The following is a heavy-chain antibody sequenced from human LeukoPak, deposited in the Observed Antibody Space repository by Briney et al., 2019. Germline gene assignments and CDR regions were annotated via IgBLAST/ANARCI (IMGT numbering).Heavy chain of an antibody. CDR1: GFTFSSYG. D-gene: IGHD3-22*01. CDR2: IWYDGSNK. CDR3: AREYTYYYDSSGYHYYYYYGMDV. Sequence: GGSLRLSCAATGFTFSSYGMHWVRQAPGKGLEWVAVIWYDGSNKYYADSVKGRFTISGDNSKNTLYLQMNSLRAEDTAVYYCAREYTYYYDSSGYHYYYYYGMDVWGQGTTVTVSS. V-gene: IGHV3-33*01. J-gene: IGHJ6*02.